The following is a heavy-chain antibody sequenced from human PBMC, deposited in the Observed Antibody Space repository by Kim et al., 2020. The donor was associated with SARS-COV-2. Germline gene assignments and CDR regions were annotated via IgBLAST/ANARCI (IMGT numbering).Heavy chain of an antibody. Sequence: PSCQGQVTISADKSISTAYLQWSSLKASDTAMYYCARLLLYNWNYRFDYWGQGTLVTVSS. D-gene: IGHD1-7*01. V-gene: IGHV5-51*01. CDR3: ARLLLYNWNYRFDY. J-gene: IGHJ4*02.